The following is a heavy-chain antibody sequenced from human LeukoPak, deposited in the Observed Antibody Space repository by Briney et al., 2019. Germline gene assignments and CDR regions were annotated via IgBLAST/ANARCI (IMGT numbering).Heavy chain of an antibody. J-gene: IGHJ4*02. CDR2: IYASGIT. CDR3: ARGHSGYYDY. V-gene: IGHV4-4*07. Sequence: PSETLSLTCTVSGGSISGYYWSWIRQPAGKGLEWIGRIYASGITNYNPSPKSRVTMSLDTSKNQFSLKVSSVTAADTAVYYCARGHSGYYDYWGQGTLVTVSS. CDR1: GGSISGYY. D-gene: IGHD3-22*01.